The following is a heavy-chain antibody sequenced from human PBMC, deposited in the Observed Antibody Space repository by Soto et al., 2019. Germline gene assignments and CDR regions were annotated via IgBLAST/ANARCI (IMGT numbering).Heavy chain of an antibody. CDR3: GAPNWGFADFFDY. CDR1: GFSFSNAW. D-gene: IGHD7-27*01. V-gene: IGHV3-15*01. Sequence: EVQLVEAGGGLVEPGGSLRLSCAASGFSFSNAWMSWVRQAPGKGGEWVGRIKSNTDGGTTDYAAPVKARFTISRDNSKTTMYLQMNSLKTEDTAVYYCGAPNWGFADFFDYWGQGTLVTVSS. J-gene: IGHJ4*02. CDR2: IKSNTDGGTT.